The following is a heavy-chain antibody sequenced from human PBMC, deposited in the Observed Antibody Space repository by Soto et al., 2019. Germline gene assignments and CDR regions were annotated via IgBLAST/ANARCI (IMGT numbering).Heavy chain of an antibody. CDR1: GGSVSSGSYY. D-gene: IGHD2-2*01. J-gene: IGHJ6*02. CDR3: ARDRLYQLLFAYYYYGMDV. V-gene: IGHV4-61*01. CDR2: IYYSGST. Sequence: QVQLQESGPGLVKPSETLSLTCTVSGGSVSSGSYYWSWIRQPPGKGLEWIGYIYYSGSTNYNPSLKSRVPISVDTSKNQFSLKLSSVTAADTAVYYCARDRLYQLLFAYYYYGMDVWGQGTTATVSS.